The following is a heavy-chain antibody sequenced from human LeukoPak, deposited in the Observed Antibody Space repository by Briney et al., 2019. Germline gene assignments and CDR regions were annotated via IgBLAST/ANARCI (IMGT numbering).Heavy chain of an antibody. Sequence: ASVKVSCKASGYTFTSYAMHWVRQAPGQRLEWMGWINAGNGNTKYSQKFQGRVTITRDTSASTAYMELSSLRSEDTAVYYCARAYGDYGVAFHYWGQGTLVTVSS. CDR3: ARAYGDYGVAFHY. CDR1: GYTFTSYA. CDR2: INAGNGNT. J-gene: IGHJ4*02. V-gene: IGHV1-3*01. D-gene: IGHD4-17*01.